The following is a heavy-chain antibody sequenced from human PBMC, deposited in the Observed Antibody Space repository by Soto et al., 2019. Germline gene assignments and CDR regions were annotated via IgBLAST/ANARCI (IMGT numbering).Heavy chain of an antibody. CDR1: GYSFSSHG. CDR3: TRDWGGATHFDYFDY. J-gene: IGHJ4*02. V-gene: IGHV1-18*01. Sequence: QVKMVQSGAEVKEPGASVKVSCKASGYSFSSHGLSWVRQAPGQGLEWMGWISVYNGNTKYAQKFQDRVTLTRDTSTSTAFMELRGLRSDDPAVYFCTRDWGGATHFDYFDYWGQGTLVTVSS. CDR2: ISVYNGNT. D-gene: IGHD3-16*01.